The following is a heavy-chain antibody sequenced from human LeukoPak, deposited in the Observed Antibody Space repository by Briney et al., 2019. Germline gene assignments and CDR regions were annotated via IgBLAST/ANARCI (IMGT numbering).Heavy chain of an antibody. CDR1: GGSIGSYY. CDR2: IYYSGST. J-gene: IGHJ6*02. CDR3: ARDLNGAAAGTEPLNYYYYYGMDV. V-gene: IGHV4-59*01. Sequence: SETLSLTCTVSGGSIGSYYWSWIRQPPGKGLEWIGYIYYSGSTNYNPSLKSRVTISVDTSKNQFSLKLSSVTAADTAVYYCARDLNGAAAGTEPLNYYYYYGMDVWGQGTTVTVSS. D-gene: IGHD6-13*01.